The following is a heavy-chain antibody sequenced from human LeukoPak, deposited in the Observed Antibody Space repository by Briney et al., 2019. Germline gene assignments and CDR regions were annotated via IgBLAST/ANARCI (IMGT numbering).Heavy chain of an antibody. CDR1: GGSISSGGYS. CDR3: ASRRTDYYGSGYGMDV. Sequence: SETLSLTCTVSGGSISSGGYSWSWIRQHPGKGLEWIGYIYYSGSTYYNPSLKSRVTISVDTSKNQFSLKLSSVTAADTAVYYCASRRTDYYGSGYGMDVWGQGTTVTVSS. J-gene: IGHJ6*02. CDR2: IYYSGST. V-gene: IGHV4-31*03. D-gene: IGHD3-10*01.